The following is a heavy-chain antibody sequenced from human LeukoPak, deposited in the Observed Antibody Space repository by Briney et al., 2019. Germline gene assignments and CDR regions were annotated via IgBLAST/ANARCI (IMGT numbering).Heavy chain of an antibody. J-gene: IGHJ4*02. Sequence: GGSLRLSCAASGFPFSSYDMHWVRQAPGKGLEWVAYIRYDDSIKYYADSVRGRFTISRDSSKNTLLLQMNSLKAEDTAVYYCAKEITMIVVVPYFDYWGQGTLVTVSS. CDR1: GFPFSSYD. CDR3: AKEITMIVVVPYFDY. V-gene: IGHV3-30*02. D-gene: IGHD3-22*01. CDR2: IRYDDSIK.